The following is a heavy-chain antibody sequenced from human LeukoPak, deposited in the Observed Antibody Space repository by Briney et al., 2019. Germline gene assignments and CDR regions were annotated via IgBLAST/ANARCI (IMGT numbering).Heavy chain of an antibody. Sequence: SETPSLTCAVYGGSFSGYYWSWIRQPPGKGLEWIGEINHSGSTNYNPSLKNRVTISVDTSKNQFSLKLSSVTAADTAVYYCARFRIAVADAYYYDYMDVWGKGTTVTVSS. J-gene: IGHJ6*03. CDR3: ARFRIAVADAYYYDYMDV. CDR1: GGSFSGYY. D-gene: IGHD6-19*01. V-gene: IGHV4-34*01. CDR2: INHSGST.